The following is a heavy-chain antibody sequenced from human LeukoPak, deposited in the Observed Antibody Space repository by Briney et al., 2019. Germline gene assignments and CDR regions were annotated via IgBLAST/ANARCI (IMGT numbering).Heavy chain of an antibody. J-gene: IGHJ5*02. CDR2: IWSDGSNK. D-gene: IGHD3-22*01. CDR3: ARDRGSGVVVIFDP. CDR1: GFTFSSYG. Sequence: PGRSLRLSCAASGFTFSSYGLHWVRQAPGKGLEWVAVIWSDGSNKYYADSVKGRFTISRDNSKNTLFLQMNSLRAEDTAVYYCARDRGSGVVVIFDPWGQGTLVTVSS. V-gene: IGHV3-33*01.